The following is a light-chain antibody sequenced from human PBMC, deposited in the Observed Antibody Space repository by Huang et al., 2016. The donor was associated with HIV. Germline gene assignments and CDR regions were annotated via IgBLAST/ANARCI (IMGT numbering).Light chain of an antibody. CDR2: CAS. V-gene: IGKV3-15*01. J-gene: IGKJ1*01. CDR1: QSVNSD. CDR3: HQYHDWPRT. Sequence: EIVMTQSPASLPVSPGESATLSCRARQSVNSDLAWYQKKPGQAPRLLRYCASPRATVVLPRLSGSGSGTNFTLTISSLQSEDFAFYYCHQYHDWPRTFGQGTKVEVK.